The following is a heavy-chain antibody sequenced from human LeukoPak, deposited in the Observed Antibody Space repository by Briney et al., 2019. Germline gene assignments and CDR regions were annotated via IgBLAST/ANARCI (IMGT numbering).Heavy chain of an antibody. CDR2: INHSGST. D-gene: IGHD3-22*01. V-gene: IGHV4-34*01. J-gene: IGHJ4*02. Sequence: PSETLSLTCAVYGGSFSGYYWSWLRQPPGKGLEWIGEINHSGSTNYNPSLKRRVTISVDTSKNQFSLKLSSVTAADTAVYYCARAPYYYDSSGYYSYWGQGTLVTVSS. CDR1: GGSFSGYY. CDR3: ARAPYYYDSSGYYSY.